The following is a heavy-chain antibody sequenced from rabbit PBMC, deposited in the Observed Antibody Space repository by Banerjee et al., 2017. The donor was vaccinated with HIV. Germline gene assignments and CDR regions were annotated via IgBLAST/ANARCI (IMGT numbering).Heavy chain of an antibody. V-gene: IGHV1S40*01. CDR1: GFSFSSSYD. J-gene: IGHJ4*01. D-gene: IGHD7-1*01. CDR2: IYTGDGNT. CDR3: ARDGYIGYGAASDL. Sequence: QQLVESGGGLVKPGASLTLTCKASGFSFSSSYDMCWVRQAPGKGLEWIACIYTGDGNTYYASWAKGRFTISKTSSTTVTLQMTSLTAADTATYFCARDGYIGYGAASDLWGQGTLVTVS.